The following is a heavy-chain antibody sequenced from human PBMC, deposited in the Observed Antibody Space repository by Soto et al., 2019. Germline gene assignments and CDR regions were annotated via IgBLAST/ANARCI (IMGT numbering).Heavy chain of an antibody. Sequence: QLQLAQSGADVKKAGSSVKVSCKASGGTLSNSAFSWVRQAPGQGLECMGGIIPVFGIVNYAQNFQDRVTITADESTSTAYMELRSLRSEDTAVYFCATGRIVVVGSRAYYGMDVWGQGTTVTV. D-gene: IGHD3-22*01. CDR1: GGTLSNSA. CDR2: IIPVFGIV. V-gene: IGHV1-69*19. J-gene: IGHJ6*02. CDR3: ATGRIVVVGSRAYYGMDV.